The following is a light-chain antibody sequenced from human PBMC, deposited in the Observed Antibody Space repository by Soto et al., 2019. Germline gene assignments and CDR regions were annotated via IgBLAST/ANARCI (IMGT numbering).Light chain of an antibody. CDR2: AAS. Sequence: DIQMTQSPSSLSASVGDRVTITCRASQGIAAYLAWYQQQPGQVPNLLIYAASTLQSGVPSRFSGSGSGTDFTLTITGLQPEDVATYYCQHNNSAPWTFGQGTKVEIK. V-gene: IGKV1-27*01. J-gene: IGKJ1*01. CDR1: QGIAAY. CDR3: QHNNSAPWT.